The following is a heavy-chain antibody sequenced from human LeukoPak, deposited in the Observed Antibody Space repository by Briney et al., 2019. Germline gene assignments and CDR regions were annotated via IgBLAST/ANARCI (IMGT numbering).Heavy chain of an antibody. CDR2: ISTSSSTI. D-gene: IGHD4-11*01. V-gene: IGHV3-48*01. CDR3: TRTLYSYYPTEYFQH. CDR1: GFTFSSYA. J-gene: IGHJ1*01. Sequence: GGSLRLSCAASGFTFSSYAMNWVRRAPGKGLEWDSCISTSSSTIYHADSVKGRFTISRENAKNSVYLQMNSLRAEDTAVYYCTRTLYSYYPTEYFQHWGQGTLVAVSS.